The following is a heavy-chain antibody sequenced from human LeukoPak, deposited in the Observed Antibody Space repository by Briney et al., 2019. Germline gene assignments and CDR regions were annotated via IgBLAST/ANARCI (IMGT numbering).Heavy chain of an antibody. V-gene: IGHV5-51*01. CDR1: AYIFSTYW. Sequence: GESLKISCQGSAYIFSTYWIGWVRQMPGKGLEWMAVIYPGDSRIRYNPSFQGQVTISADKTISIAYLQWSSLKASDSAIYYCARSFPRLCGGDCYSDYWGQGTLVTVSS. D-gene: IGHD2-21*02. J-gene: IGHJ4*02. CDR2: IYPGDSRI. CDR3: ARSFPRLCGGDCYSDY.